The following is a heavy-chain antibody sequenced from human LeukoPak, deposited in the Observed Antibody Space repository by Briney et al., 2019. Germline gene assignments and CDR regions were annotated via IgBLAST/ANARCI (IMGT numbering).Heavy chain of an antibody. CDR2: IGTTGDT. D-gene: IGHD3-10*01. J-gene: IGHJ4*02. Sequence: GGSLRLSCAASGFTFSNYDMHWVRQVTGRGLEWVSAIGTTGDTYYPGSVKGRFTISRENAKNSLYLQMNSLRAGDTAVYYCARAVAMARGINYFDYWGQGTLVTVSS. CDR3: ARAVAMARGINYFDY. V-gene: IGHV3-13*01. CDR1: GFTFSNYD.